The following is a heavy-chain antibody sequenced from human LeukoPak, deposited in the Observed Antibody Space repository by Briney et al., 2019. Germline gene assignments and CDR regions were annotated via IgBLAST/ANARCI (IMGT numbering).Heavy chain of an antibody. CDR1: GFTVSSNY. D-gene: IGHD2-15*01. CDR2: IYSGGST. CDR3: ARGLGYCSGGSCYSRGY. J-gene: IGHJ4*02. V-gene: IGHV3-66*02. Sequence: GGSLRLSCAASGFTVSSNYMSWVRQAPGKGLEWVPVIYSGGSTYYADSVKGRFTISRDNSKNTLYLQMNSLRAEDTAVYYCARGLGYCSGGSCYSRGYWGQGTLVTVSS.